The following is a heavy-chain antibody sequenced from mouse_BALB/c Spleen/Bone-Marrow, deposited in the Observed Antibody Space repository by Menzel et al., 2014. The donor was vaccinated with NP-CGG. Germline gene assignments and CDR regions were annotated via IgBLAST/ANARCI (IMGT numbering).Heavy chain of an antibody. J-gene: IGHJ2*01. CDR3: NADPIT. CDR1: GFNIKDYY. V-gene: IGHV14-4*02. Sequence: AELVRSGASVKLSCTASGFNIKDYYMNWVKQRPEQGLEWIGWIDPENGDTEYAPQFQGKATMTADTSSNTAYLQLSSLTSEDTGVYYCNADPITWGQGTTLTVSS. CDR2: IDPENGDT.